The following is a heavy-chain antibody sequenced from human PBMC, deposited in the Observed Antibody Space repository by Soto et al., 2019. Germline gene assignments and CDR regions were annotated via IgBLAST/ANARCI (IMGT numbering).Heavy chain of an antibody. CDR3: VKDRWVDY. J-gene: IGHJ4*02. Sequence: PGGSLRLSCSVFGFTFINYAMHWVRQAPEKGLEYVSSISSNGVSTYYADSVKGRFTISRDNSKSTLYLQMSSLRPEDTAVYYCVKDRWVDYWGQGALVTVSS. CDR1: GFTFINYA. D-gene: IGHD1-26*01. V-gene: IGHV3-64D*06. CDR2: ISSNGVST.